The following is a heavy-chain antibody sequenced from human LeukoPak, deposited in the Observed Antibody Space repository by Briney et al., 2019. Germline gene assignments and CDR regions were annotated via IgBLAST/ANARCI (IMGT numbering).Heavy chain of an antibody. V-gene: IGHV4-59*01. CDR2: IYYSGST. Sequence: SETLSLTCTVSGGSISSYYWSWIRQPPGKGLEWIGYIYYSGSTNYNPSLKSRVTISVDTSKNQFSLKLSSVTAADTAVYYCAREGSHRVGYDYWGQGTLVTVSS. D-gene: IGHD1-26*01. CDR1: GGSISSYY. CDR3: AREGSHRVGYDY. J-gene: IGHJ4*02.